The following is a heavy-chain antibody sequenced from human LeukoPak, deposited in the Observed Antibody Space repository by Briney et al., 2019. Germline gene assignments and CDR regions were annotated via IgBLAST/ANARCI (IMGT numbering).Heavy chain of an antibody. CDR3: ARGRGSYYDFWSGYSDWFDP. CDR1: GYTFTGYY. CDR2: INPNSGGT. Sequence: GASVKVSCKASGYTFTGYYMHWVRQAPGQGLEWMGWINPNSGGTNYAQKFQGRVTMTRDTSIGTAYMELSRLRSDDTAVYYCARGRGSYYDFWSGYSDWFDPWGQGTLVTVSS. D-gene: IGHD3-3*01. J-gene: IGHJ5*02. V-gene: IGHV1-2*02.